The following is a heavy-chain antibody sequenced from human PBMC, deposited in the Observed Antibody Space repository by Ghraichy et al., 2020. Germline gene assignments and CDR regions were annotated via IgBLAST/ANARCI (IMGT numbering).Heavy chain of an antibody. D-gene: IGHD2-15*01. J-gene: IGHJ1*01. Sequence: GESLNISCADSGFTFSSYAMSWVRQAQGKGLEWVSAISGSGGNTYYADSVKGRFTFSRDNSKNTLYLQMNSLRAEDTAVYYCAKDVGRGGGSCFHHWGQGTLVTLSS. V-gene: IGHV3-23*01. CDR3: AKDVGRGGGSCFHH. CDR2: ISGSGGNT. CDR1: GFTFSSYA.